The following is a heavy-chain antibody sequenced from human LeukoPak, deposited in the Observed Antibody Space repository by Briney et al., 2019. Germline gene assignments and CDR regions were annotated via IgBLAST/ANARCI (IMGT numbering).Heavy chain of an antibody. CDR1: GVTSTSYS. Sequence: SGGSLRLSCAASGVTSTSYSMNSVRQAPGKWLEWVSSISSSSIYIYYADSVKGRFTISRDNAKNSLYLQMNSLRAEDTAVYYCARGYCSSTSCLPYYFDYWGQGNLVTVSS. V-gene: IGHV3-21*01. D-gene: IGHD2-2*01. CDR2: ISSSSIYI. J-gene: IGHJ4*02. CDR3: ARGYCSSTSCLPYYFDY.